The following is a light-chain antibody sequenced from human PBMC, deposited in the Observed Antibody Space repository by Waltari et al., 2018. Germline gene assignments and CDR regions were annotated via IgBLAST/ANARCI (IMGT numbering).Light chain of an antibody. CDR2: GAS. CDR1: QSVSSN. CDR3: QQYNDWPRT. J-gene: IGKJ1*01. V-gene: IGKV3-15*01. Sequence: EIVMTQSPATLSVSPGERATLSCRASQSVSSNLAWYQQKPGQSPRLLIYGASTRATGIAASFSCSGSGTEFTLTISSLQSEDFALYYCQQYNDWPRTFGQGTKVEI.